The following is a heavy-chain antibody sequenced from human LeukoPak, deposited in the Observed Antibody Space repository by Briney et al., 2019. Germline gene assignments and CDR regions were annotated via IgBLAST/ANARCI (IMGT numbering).Heavy chain of an antibody. J-gene: IGHJ5*02. CDR3: AKNYYAGAYYGWFDP. V-gene: IGHV3-9*01. D-gene: IGHD3-10*01. CDR2: ISWRSGSI. CDR1: GFTFDDYA. Sequence: GGSLRLSCAASGFTFDDYAMHWVRQAPGKGLEWVSGISWRSGSIGYADSVKGRFTISRDNAKNSLFLQMNSLRVEDTAVYYCAKNYYAGAYYGWFDPWGQGTLVTVSS.